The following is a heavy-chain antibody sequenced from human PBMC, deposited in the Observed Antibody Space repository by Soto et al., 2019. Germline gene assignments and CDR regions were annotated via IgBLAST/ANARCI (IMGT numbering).Heavy chain of an antibody. CDR1: GGSISSYY. V-gene: IGHV4-59*01. CDR2: IYYSGST. J-gene: IGHJ5*02. D-gene: IGHD6-19*01. Sequence: SETLSLTCTVSGGSISSYYWSWIRQPPGKGLEWIGYIYYSGSTNYNPSLKSRVTISVDTSKNQFSLKLSSVTAADTAVYYCARVFHMGGWTPFDPWGQGTLVTVSS. CDR3: ARVFHMGGWTPFDP.